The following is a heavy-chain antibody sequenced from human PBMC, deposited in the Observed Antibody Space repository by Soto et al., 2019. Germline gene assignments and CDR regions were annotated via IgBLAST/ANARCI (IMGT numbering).Heavy chain of an antibody. V-gene: IGHV5-51*01. J-gene: IGHJ5*02. CDR2: IYPGDSET. Sequence: XESLKVSWRGSGNMCTTYLGAWVLQMPGKGLEWVGIIYPGDSETRYSPSFQGRVTMSADKSISTAYLQWSSLKASDSDIYYCARHKYSSSMSSCCDRSGQGTLVTVSS. CDR1: GNMCTTYL. CDR3: ARHKYSSSMSSCCDR. D-gene: IGHD6-13*01.